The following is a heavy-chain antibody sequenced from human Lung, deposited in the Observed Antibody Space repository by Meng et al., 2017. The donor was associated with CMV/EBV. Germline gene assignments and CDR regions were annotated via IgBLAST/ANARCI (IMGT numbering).Heavy chain of an antibody. D-gene: IGHD6-19*01. J-gene: IGHJ4*01. CDR2: VNPVSDDT. CDR3: AKSSDNGWSS. CDR1: GYTFSGFY. V-gene: IGHV1-2*06. Sequence: VQLVQSGAEVKRPGASVKISCQASGYTFSGFYMTWARQAPGHGLEWLGRVNPVSDDTHYAQKFVGRLTVTRGATINTAFMELTSLRPDDTAVYYCAKSSDNGWSSWGPGTLVTVSS.